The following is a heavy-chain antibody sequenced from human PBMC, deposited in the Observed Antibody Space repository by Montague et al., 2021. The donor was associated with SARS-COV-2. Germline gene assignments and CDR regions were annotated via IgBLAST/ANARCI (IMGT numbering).Heavy chain of an antibody. V-gene: IGHV4-59*12. J-gene: IGHJ2*01. CDR2: IYYSGST. D-gene: IGHD1-1*01. Sequence: SETLSLTCTVSGGSISTYYWSWIRQPPGKGLEWIGYIYYSGSTNYSPSLKSRVTISVDTSKNQFSLKLSSVTAADTAVYYCARDGYAALQNYWYFDLWGRGTLVTVSS. CDR3: ARDGYAALQNYWYFDL. CDR1: GGSISTYY.